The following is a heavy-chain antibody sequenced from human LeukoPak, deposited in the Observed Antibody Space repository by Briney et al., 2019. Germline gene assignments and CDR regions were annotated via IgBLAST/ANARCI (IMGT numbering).Heavy chain of an antibody. V-gene: IGHV3-23*01. CDR3: ANYYTTMSNRKGFDY. CDR1: GFTFSSYA. CDR2: ISGSGGTT. J-gene: IGHJ4*02. D-gene: IGHD3-10*02. Sequence: GGSLRLSCAASGFTFSSYAMSWVRQAPGKGLEWVSGISGSGGTTYYADSVKGRFTISRDNSKNTVSLQMNSLRAEDTAVYYCANYYTTMSNRKGFDYWGQGTLVTVSS.